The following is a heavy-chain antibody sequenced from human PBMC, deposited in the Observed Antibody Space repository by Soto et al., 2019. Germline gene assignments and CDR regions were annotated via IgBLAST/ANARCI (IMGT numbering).Heavy chain of an antibody. J-gene: IGHJ5*02. D-gene: IGHD5-18*01. CDR1: GYSFTIYC. CDR2: IYPGDSDT. V-gene: IGHV5-51*01. CDR3: ARWLIQHDQNWFDP. Sequence: GESLKISCKGSGYSFTIYCIGWVLQMPGKGLEWMGIIYPGDSDTRYSPSFQGQVTISADKSISTAYLQWSSLKASDTAMYYCARWLIQHDQNWFDPWGQGTLVTVSS.